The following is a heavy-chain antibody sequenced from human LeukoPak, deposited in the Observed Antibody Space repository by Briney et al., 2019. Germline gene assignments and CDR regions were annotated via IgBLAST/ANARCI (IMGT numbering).Heavy chain of an antibody. Sequence: SETLSLTCAVYGGSFSGYYWSWIRQPPGQGLEWIGEINHSGSTNYNPSLKSRVTISVDTSKNQFSLKLSSVTAADTAVYYCARGREEAFDIWGQGTMVTVSS. CDR1: GGSFSGYY. CDR2: INHSGST. J-gene: IGHJ3*02. CDR3: ARGREEAFDI. V-gene: IGHV4-34*01.